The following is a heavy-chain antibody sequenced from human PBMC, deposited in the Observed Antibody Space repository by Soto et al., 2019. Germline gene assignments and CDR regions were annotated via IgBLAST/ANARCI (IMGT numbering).Heavy chain of an antibody. CDR2: INWNSRSK. J-gene: IGHJ4*02. CDR1: GFTFDDNA. CDR3: AKDPHYGSGTSHHFDN. V-gene: IGHV3-9*01. D-gene: IGHD3-10*01. Sequence: GGSLRLSCAASGFTFDDNAMHWVRQAPGKGLEWVSGINWNSRSKGYADSVKGRFTISRDNTKNLLYLQMNSLKTEDTALYYCAKDPHYGSGTSHHFDNWGQGTRVTVSS.